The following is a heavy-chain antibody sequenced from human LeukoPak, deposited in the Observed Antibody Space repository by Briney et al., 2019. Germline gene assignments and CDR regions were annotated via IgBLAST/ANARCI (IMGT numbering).Heavy chain of an antibody. CDR1: GFTFSSYA. Sequence: GGSLRLSCAASGFTFSSYAMHWVRQAPGKGLEWVAVISYDGSNKYYADSVKGRFTISRDNSKNTLYLQMNSLRAEDTAVYYCARGCSSTSCYDWYFDLWGRGTLVTVSS. J-gene: IGHJ2*01. D-gene: IGHD2-2*01. CDR2: ISYDGSNK. V-gene: IGHV3-30-3*01. CDR3: ARGCSSTSCYDWYFDL.